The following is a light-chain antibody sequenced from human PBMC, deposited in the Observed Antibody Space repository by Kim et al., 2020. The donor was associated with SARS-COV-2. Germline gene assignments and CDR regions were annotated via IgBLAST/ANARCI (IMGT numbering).Light chain of an antibody. J-gene: IGKJ2*01. CDR2: GAS. CDR1: QSVNTN. CDR3: QQYDNWPPYT. V-gene: IGKV3-15*01. Sequence: EVVMTQSPATLSLSPGERATLSCRASQSVNTNLAWYQQQPGKAPMLLIYGASTRATDIPARFSGSGSGTEFTLIISSLQSEDIAVYYCQQYDNWPPYTFGQGTKLEI.